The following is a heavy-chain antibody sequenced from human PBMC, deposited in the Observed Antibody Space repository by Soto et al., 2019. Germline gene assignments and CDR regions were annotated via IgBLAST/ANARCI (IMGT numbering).Heavy chain of an antibody. J-gene: IGHJ4*02. D-gene: IGHD6-13*01. CDR3: ARALTSGSFIIAAAGSPPGD. CDR1: GGSISSSSYY. V-gene: IGHV4-39*07. CDR2: IYYSGST. Sequence: PSETLSLTCTVSGGSISSSSYYWGWIRQPPGKGLDWIGSIYYSGSTYYNPSLKSRVTISVDTSKNQFSLKLSSVTAADTAVYYCARALTSGSFIIAAAGSPPGDSGQGTLVTVSS.